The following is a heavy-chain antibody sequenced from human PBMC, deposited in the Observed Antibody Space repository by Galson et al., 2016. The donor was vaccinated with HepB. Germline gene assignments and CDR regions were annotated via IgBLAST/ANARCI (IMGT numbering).Heavy chain of an antibody. J-gene: IGHJ5*02. V-gene: IGHV2-5*02. CDR3: AHSDCSSSRCYVRWFDP. CDR2: IYWDDNK. D-gene: IGHD2-2*01. Sequence: PALVKPTQTLTLTCTFSGFSLNTSGVGVGWIRQPPGKALEWLALIYWDDNKRYSPSLKTRLTITKDTSKNQVVLTMTNMGPVDTATYYCAHSDCSSSRCYVRWFDPWGQGTLVTVSS. CDR1: GFSLNTSGVG.